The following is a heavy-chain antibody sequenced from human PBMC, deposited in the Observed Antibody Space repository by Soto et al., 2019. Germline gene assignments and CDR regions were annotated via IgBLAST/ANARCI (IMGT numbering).Heavy chain of an antibody. CDR2: IYYSGST. D-gene: IGHD6-19*01. J-gene: IGHJ4*02. CDR3: ARQVGGWAPWYFDY. CDR1: GDSISTDY. V-gene: IGHV4-59*08. Sequence: PSETLSLTCTVSGDSISTDYWSWIRQPPGKGLEWIGYIYYSGSTNYNPSLKSRVTISVDTSKNQFSLKLSSVTAADTAVYYCARQVGGWAPWYFDYWGQGTLVTVSS.